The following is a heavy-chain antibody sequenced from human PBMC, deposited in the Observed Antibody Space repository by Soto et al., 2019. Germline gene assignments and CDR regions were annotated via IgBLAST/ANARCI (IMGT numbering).Heavy chain of an antibody. D-gene: IGHD1-26*01. CDR1: GVTFSDSS. CDR3: ARDKKWAFDY. CDR2: ISGSSKTI. V-gene: IGHV3-48*02. Sequence: QPGGSLRLSCAASGVTFSDSSMNWVRQAPGKGLEWVSYISGSSKTIYYADSVKGRFTISRDNAKNSVYLQMNSLRDEDTAVYYSARDKKWAFDYWGQGALVTV. J-gene: IGHJ4*02.